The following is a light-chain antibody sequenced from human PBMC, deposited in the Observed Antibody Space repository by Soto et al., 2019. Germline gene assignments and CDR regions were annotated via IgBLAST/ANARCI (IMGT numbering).Light chain of an antibody. J-gene: IGKJ3*01. Sequence: EIVLTQSPATLSLSPGERATLSCRASETVNSYLAWYQQKPGQAPRLLIYDVSKRATGIPARFSGSGSGTDFTLAISSLEPADFAVYYCQHRSSWPFTFGPGTKVEIK. V-gene: IGKV3-11*01. CDR1: ETVNSY. CDR3: QHRSSWPFT. CDR2: DVS.